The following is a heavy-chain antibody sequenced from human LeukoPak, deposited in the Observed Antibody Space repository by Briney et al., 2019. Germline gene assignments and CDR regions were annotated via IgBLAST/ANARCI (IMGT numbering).Heavy chain of an antibody. Sequence: KPSETLSLTCAVYGGSFSGYYWSWIRQPPGKGLEWIGEVNHSGSTNYNPSLKSRVTISVDTSKNQFSLKPSSVTAADTAVYYCARGGLWVVRPVDYWGQGTLVTVSS. J-gene: IGHJ4*02. CDR1: GGSFSGYY. CDR2: VNHSGST. CDR3: ARGGLWVVRPVDY. D-gene: IGHD3-10*01. V-gene: IGHV4-34*01.